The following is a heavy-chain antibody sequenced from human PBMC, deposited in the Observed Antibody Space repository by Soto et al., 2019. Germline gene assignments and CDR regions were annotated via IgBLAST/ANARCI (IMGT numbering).Heavy chain of an antibody. J-gene: IGHJ4*02. CDR2: IWYDGSNK. Sequence: QVQLVESGGGVVQPGRSLRLSCAASGFTFSSYGMHWVRQAPGKGLEWVAVIWYDGSNKYYADSVKGRFTISVDNSKNTLYLQMNSLRAEDTAVYYCARDPYSSGWYFDYWGQGTLVTVSS. V-gene: IGHV3-33*01. CDR1: GFTFSSYG. CDR3: ARDPYSSGWYFDY. D-gene: IGHD6-19*01.